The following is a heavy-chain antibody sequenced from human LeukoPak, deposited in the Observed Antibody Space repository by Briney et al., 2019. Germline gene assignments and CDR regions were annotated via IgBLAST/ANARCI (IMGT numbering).Heavy chain of an antibody. Sequence: PGGSLRLSCAASGFNFSSYSMNWARQAPGKGLVWVSRINVDGTSTSYADSVKDRFTISRDNAKNTLYLQMNSLRAEDTAMYYCAREGSGSLDYWGQGTLVTVSS. D-gene: IGHD1-26*01. J-gene: IGHJ4*02. V-gene: IGHV3-74*01. CDR1: GFNFSSYS. CDR2: INVDGTST. CDR3: AREGSGSLDY.